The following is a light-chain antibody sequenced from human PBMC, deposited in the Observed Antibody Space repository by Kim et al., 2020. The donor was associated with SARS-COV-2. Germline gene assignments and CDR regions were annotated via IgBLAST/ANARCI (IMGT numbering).Light chain of an antibody. V-gene: IGLV3-19*01. CDR3: NSRDSSGNHLGV. CDR2: GKN. Sequence: GPTVRITRTRESLRKFYASWYQQKPGQATVLVIYGKNNRPTGIPDRFSGSSAGDTASMTITGAQAEDEADYYCNSRDSSGNHLGVFGTGTKVTVL. CDR1: SLRKFY. J-gene: IGLJ1*01.